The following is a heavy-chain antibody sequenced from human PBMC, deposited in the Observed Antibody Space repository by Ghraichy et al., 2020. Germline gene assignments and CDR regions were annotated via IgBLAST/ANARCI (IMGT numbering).Heavy chain of an antibody. CDR2: IKRDGSEK. J-gene: IGHJ4*02. Sequence: GGSLRLSCAASGFTFNTYWMSWVRQAPGKGLEWVANIKRDGSEKYYGASVKGRFTISRDNTKNSLYLQMNSLSADDTAVYYCATSSNSPGEYWGQGTLVTVSS. D-gene: IGHD3-16*01. V-gene: IGHV3-7*01. CDR1: GFTFNTYW. CDR3: ATSSNSPGEY.